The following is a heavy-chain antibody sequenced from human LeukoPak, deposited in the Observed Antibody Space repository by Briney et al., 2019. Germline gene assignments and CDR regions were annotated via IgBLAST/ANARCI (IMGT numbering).Heavy chain of an antibody. V-gene: IGHV3-48*03. D-gene: IGHD4/OR15-4a*01. Sequence: PGGSLRLSRAASGFTFSSYEMNWVRQAPGKGLEWVSYISSSGSTIYYADSVKGRFTISRDNAKNSLYLQMNSLRAEDTAVYYCARAAPVVLTEPCYFDYWGQGTLVTVSS. CDR3: ARAAPVVLTEPCYFDY. CDR2: ISSSGSTI. CDR1: GFTFSSYE. J-gene: IGHJ4*02.